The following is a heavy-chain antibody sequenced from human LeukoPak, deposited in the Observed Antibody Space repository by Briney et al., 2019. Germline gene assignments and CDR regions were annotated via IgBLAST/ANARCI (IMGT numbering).Heavy chain of an antibody. J-gene: IGHJ4*02. Sequence: ASVKVSCKASGYTFTGYYMHGVRQAPGQGLEWMGWINPNSGGTNYAQKFQGRVTMTRDTSISTAYMELSRLRSDDTAVYYCARAITMIVVVMVYWGQGTLVTVSS. CDR2: INPNSGGT. D-gene: IGHD3-22*01. CDR1: GYTFTGYY. CDR3: ARAITMIVVVMVY. V-gene: IGHV1-2*02.